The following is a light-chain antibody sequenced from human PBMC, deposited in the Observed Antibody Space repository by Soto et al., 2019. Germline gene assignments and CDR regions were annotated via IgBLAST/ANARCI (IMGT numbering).Light chain of an antibody. CDR3: QQFDSYPIT. CDR1: EIISGW. V-gene: IGKV1-5*01. J-gene: IGKJ5*01. Sequence: DIKMTQSPSTLSASVGHRVTITCRASEIISGWLAWYQQKPGKAPKLLIYDASSLESGVPSRFSGSGSGTGFTFTISSLQSEDFAAYYCQQFDSYPITFGQGTRLEIK. CDR2: DAS.